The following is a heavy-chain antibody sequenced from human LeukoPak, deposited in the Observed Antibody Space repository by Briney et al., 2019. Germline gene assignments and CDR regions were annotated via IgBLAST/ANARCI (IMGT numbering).Heavy chain of an antibody. D-gene: IGHD6-13*01. V-gene: IGHV1-46*01. CDR1: GYTFTSYY. CDR3: ASVDTAAGTPFGH. J-gene: IGHJ1*01. CDR2: INPSGGSA. Sequence: ASVKVSCKASGYTFTSYYMHWVRQAPGQGLEWMGIINPSGGSASYAQKFQGRVTMSRDTSTSTVYMELSSLRSEDTAVYYCASVDTAAGTPFGHWGQGTLVTVSS.